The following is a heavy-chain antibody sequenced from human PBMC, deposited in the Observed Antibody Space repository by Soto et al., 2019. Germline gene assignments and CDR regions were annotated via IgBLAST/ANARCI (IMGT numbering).Heavy chain of an antibody. Sequence: QIQLVQSGAEVKKPGASVKVSCKASGYTFTSHGIGWVRQAPGQGPEWMGWISGYNGNTNYAQKFQGRLTMTTDTSTTTAYMELRSLRSDDTAVYYCARDGRAHCVGDCCRTTFDYWGQGTLFTVSS. D-gene: IGHD2-21*02. CDR1: GYTFTSHG. CDR2: ISGYNGNT. V-gene: IGHV1-18*01. CDR3: ARDGRAHCVGDCCRTTFDY. J-gene: IGHJ4*02.